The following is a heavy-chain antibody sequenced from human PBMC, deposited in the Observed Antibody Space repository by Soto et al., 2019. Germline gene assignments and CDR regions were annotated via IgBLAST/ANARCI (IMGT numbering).Heavy chain of an antibody. CDR2: ISSSSGTI. Sequence: QVQLVESGGGLVRPGGSLRLSCAASGFTLSDYYMTWIRQAPGKGLEWVSYISSSSGTISYADSVKGRFTISRDNAQNSLYRQMISLRAEDTAVYYCARAMYSSKTDFEYWGQGILVTVSS. CDR3: ARAMYSSKTDFEY. V-gene: IGHV3-11*01. J-gene: IGHJ4*02. CDR1: GFTLSDYY. D-gene: IGHD6-13*01.